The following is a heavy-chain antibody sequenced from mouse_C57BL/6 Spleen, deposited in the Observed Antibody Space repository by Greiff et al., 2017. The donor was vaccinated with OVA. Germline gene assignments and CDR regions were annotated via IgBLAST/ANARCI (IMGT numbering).Heavy chain of an antibody. J-gene: IGHJ4*01. CDR3: ARGCYDGGSFFYYAMDY. Sequence: VQLQQSVAELVRPGASVKLSCTASGFNIKNTYMHWVKQRPEQGLEWIGRIDPANGNTKYAPKFQGKATITADTSSNTAYLQLSSLTSEDTAIYYCARGCYDGGSFFYYAMDYWGQGTSVTVSS. D-gene: IGHD2-12*01. V-gene: IGHV14-3*01. CDR1: GFNIKNTY. CDR2: IDPANGNT.